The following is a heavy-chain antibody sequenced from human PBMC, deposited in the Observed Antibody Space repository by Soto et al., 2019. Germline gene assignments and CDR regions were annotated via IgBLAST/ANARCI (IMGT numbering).Heavy chain of an antibody. CDR1: GFTFSSYS. CDR2: ISSGGGTI. Sequence: EVQLVESGGTLVQPGGSLRLSCAASGFTFSSYSMTWVRQAPGKGLEWVSHISSGGGTIHYADSVKGRFTISRDNAKNSLYLQMNSLRDEDTAVYYCATLYSAYGWGQGTLVTVSS. V-gene: IGHV3-48*02. D-gene: IGHD5-12*01. J-gene: IGHJ4*02. CDR3: ATLYSAYG.